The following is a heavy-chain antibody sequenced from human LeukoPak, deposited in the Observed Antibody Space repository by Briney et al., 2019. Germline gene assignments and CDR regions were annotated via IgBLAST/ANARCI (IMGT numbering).Heavy chain of an antibody. Sequence: GASVKVSCKASGYTFTSYDINWVRQATGQGLEWMGWMNPNSGNTGYAQKFQGRVTIIRNTSISTAYMELSSLRSEDTAVYHCVRDLTYSGSYYWGEDYYGMDVWGQGTTVTVSS. CDR3: VRDLTYSGSYYWGEDYYGMDV. CDR2: MNPNSGNT. D-gene: IGHD1-26*01. CDR1: GYTFTSYD. V-gene: IGHV1-8*03. J-gene: IGHJ6*02.